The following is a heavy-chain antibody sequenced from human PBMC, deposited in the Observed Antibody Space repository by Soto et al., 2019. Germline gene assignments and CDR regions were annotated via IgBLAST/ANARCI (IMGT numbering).Heavy chain of an antibody. Sequence: HEHLVQSGAEVKRPGAPLKVSCKASGYSLTGSYILWVGQAPGQGLEWMGWINPDSGATNYAQNFQGRVTLTSDTSISTASMDLTSLTSDDTAVYYCARGDYGTGGYPFPYFDYWGQGTLVIVSS. CDR2: INPDSGAT. CDR1: GYSLTGSY. V-gene: IGHV1-2*02. D-gene: IGHD2-8*02. J-gene: IGHJ4*02. CDR3: ARGDYGTGGYPFPYFDY.